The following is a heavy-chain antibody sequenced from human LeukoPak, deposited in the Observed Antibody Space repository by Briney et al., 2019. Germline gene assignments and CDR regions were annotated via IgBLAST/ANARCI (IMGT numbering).Heavy chain of an antibody. V-gene: IGHV4-30-2*01. CDR3: ARERGRAYYFDY. Sequence: SETLSLTCSVSGGSINSGGYSWSWIRQPPGKGLEWIGDIYRSGSTFYNLSLQRRLTISLDRSKNELSLALTSVTAADTAVYYCARERGRAYYFDYWGRGILVIVSS. CDR2: IYRSGST. J-gene: IGHJ4*02. CDR1: GGSINSGGYS. D-gene: IGHD3-10*01.